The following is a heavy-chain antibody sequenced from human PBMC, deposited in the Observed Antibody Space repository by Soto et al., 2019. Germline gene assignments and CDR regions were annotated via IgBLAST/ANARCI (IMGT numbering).Heavy chain of an antibody. CDR3: ARWYSCYVELVY. CDR2: IKQDGSEK. V-gene: IGHV3-7*01. D-gene: IGHD5-12*01. CDR1: GFTFSSYW. Sequence: EVQLVESGGGLVQPGGSLRLSCAASGFTFSSYWMSWVRQAPGKGLEWVANIKQDGSEKYYVDSVKGRFTISRDNAKNSLYLQMNILRVEDTAVYYCARWYSCYVELVYWGQGTLVTVSS. J-gene: IGHJ4*02.